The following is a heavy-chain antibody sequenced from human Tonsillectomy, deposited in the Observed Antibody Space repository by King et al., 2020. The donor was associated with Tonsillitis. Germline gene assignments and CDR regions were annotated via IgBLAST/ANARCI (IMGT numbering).Heavy chain of an antibody. CDR3: ARHPYCGGDCYPYYFDY. Sequence: QLQESGPGLVKPSETLSLTCTVSGGSISSSSYYWGWIRQPPGKGLEWIGSIYYSWSTYYNPSLKSRVTLSVDTSKNQISLKLSPLTAADTAVYYCARHPYCGGDCYPYYFDYWGQGTLVTVSS. D-gene: IGHD2-21*02. J-gene: IGHJ4*02. CDR2: IYYSWST. CDR1: GGSISSSSYY. V-gene: IGHV4-39*01.